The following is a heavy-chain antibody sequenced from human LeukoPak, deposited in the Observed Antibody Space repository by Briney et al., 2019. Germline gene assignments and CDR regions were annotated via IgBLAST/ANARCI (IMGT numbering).Heavy chain of an antibody. V-gene: IGHV3-23*01. J-gene: IGHJ4*02. Sequence: GASLRLSCAASGFTFSSYAMSWVRQAPGKGLEWVSAISGSGGSTHYADSVKGRFTISRDNSKNTLYLQMNSLRAEDTAVYYCAKGASIQLWSAVDYWGQGTLVTVSS. CDR1: GFTFSSYA. CDR3: AKGASIQLWSAVDY. D-gene: IGHD5-18*01. CDR2: ISGSGGST.